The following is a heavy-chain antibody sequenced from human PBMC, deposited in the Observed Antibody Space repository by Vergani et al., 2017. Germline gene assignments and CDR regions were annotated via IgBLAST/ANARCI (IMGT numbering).Heavy chain of an antibody. V-gene: IGHV4-39*01. J-gene: IGHJ5*02. Sequence: QMQLQESGPGLVKASETLSLTCTVSGDSIISRSYYWGWIRQPPGKGLEWIWSIYNSGNGDSSSSLKSRVTISADTSKNQFSLKLSSVTAADTAVYFCARHSTVEWLVKLGWIDPWGQGILVTVSS. CDR3: ARHSTVEWLVKLGWIDP. CDR2: IYNSGNG. CDR1: GDSIISRSYY. D-gene: IGHD6-19*01.